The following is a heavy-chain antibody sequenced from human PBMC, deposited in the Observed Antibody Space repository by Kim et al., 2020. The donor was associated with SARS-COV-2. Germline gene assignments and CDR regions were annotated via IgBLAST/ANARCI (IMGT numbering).Heavy chain of an antibody. Sequence: SETLSLTCTVSGGSISSSSYYWGWIRQPPGKGLEWIGSIYYSGSTYYNPSLKSRVTISVDTSKNQFSLKLSSVTAADTAVYYCARDPQGTYFDYWGQGTLVTVSS. CDR1: GGSISSSSYY. V-gene: IGHV4-39*07. CDR3: ARDPQGTYFDY. J-gene: IGHJ4*02. CDR2: IYYSGST.